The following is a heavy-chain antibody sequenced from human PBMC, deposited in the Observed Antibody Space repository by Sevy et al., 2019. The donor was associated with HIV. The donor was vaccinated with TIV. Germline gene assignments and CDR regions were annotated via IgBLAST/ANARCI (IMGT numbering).Heavy chain of an antibody. Sequence: SETLSLTCVVSGGSISSSNWWSWVRQPPGKGLEWIGEIYHSGSTNYNPSLESRVSISIDKSKNHFSLKVNSVTAADTAVYYCARDDSAPYTYGFDLWGQGTTVTVSS. CDR1: GGSISSSNW. D-gene: IGHD3-16*01. J-gene: IGHJ6*02. CDR2: IYHSGST. V-gene: IGHV4-4*02. CDR3: ARDDSAPYTYGFDL.